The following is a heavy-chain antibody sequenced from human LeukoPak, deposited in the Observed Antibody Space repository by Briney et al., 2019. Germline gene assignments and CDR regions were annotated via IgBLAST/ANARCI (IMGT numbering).Heavy chain of an antibody. CDR1: GFTFGSYV. CDR3: AKEDDFWSGPFDY. CDR2: ISGSGGST. D-gene: IGHD3-3*01. J-gene: IGHJ4*02. Sequence: PGGSLRLSCEASGFTFGSYVMSWVRQAPGKGLEWVSAISGSGGSTYYADSVKGRFTISRDNSKNTLYLQMNSLRAEDTAVYYCAKEDDFWSGPFDYWGQGTLVTVSS. V-gene: IGHV3-23*01.